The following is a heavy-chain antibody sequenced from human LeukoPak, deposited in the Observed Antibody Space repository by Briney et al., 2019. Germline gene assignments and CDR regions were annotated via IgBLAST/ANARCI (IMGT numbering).Heavy chain of an antibody. CDR1: GYSISSGYY. D-gene: IGHD6-19*01. V-gene: IGHV4-38-2*02. CDR2: IFHTGSA. Sequence: SETLSLTCNVSGYSISSGYYWGWIRQPPGKGLEYIGSIFHTGSADYNPSLKSRVTLSVDTSKTQFSLKLNSVTAAATAVYYCVREREKQWLFWGQGTLVPVSS. CDR3: VREREKQWLF. J-gene: IGHJ4*02.